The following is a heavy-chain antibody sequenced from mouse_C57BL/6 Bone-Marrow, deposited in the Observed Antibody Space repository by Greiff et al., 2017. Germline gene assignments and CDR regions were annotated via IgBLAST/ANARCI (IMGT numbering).Heavy chain of an antibody. CDR1: GYTFTSYW. D-gene: IGHD2-1*01. V-gene: IGHV1-72*01. CDR3: SHGNYFYWYFAV. CDR2: IDPKGGGT. J-gene: IGHJ1*03. Sequence: QVQLQQPGAELVKPGASVKLSCKASGYTFTSYWMHWVKQRPGRGLEWIGRIDPKGGGTKYNEKFKSKATLTVDKPSSTAYMQIISLTSEDSAVYSVSHGNYFYWYFAVWGTGTTVTVSS.